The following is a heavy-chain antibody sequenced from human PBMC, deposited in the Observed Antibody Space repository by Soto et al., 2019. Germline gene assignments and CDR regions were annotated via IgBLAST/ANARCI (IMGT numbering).Heavy chain of an antibody. Sequence: GGSLRLSCAASGFTFSRYAMSWVRQAPGKGLEWVSSISGTGGSTYFADSVKGRFTISRDNSKNTLYLQMNSLRAEDTAVYYCAKDQPLVGSSRKFDYWGQGTLVPVSS. D-gene: IGHD1-26*01. CDR2: ISGTGGST. V-gene: IGHV3-23*01. J-gene: IGHJ4*02. CDR1: GFTFSRYA. CDR3: AKDQPLVGSSRKFDY.